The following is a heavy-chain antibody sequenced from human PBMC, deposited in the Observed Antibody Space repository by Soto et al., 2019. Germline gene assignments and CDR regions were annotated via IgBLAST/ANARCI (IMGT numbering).Heavy chain of an antibody. CDR2: IYYSGST. Sequence: SETLSLTCTVSGDSISSSSYYWGWIRQPPGKGLEWIGSIYYSGSTYYNPSLKSRVTISVDTSKNQFSLKLSSVTAADTAVYYCARHMGGYCSGGSCHNFDYWGQGTLVTVSS. J-gene: IGHJ4*02. V-gene: IGHV4-39*01. CDR3: ARHMGGYCSGGSCHNFDY. D-gene: IGHD2-15*01. CDR1: GDSISSSSYY.